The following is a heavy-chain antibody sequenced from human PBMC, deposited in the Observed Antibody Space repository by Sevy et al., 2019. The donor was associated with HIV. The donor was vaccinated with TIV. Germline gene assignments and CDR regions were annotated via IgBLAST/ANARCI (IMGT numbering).Heavy chain of an antibody. J-gene: IGHJ4*02. Sequence: GGSLRLSCAASRFTFTFSTYELNWVRQAPGKGLEWVSYISGSGSTIYYADSVKGRFTISRDNAKNSLYLQMNSLRAEDTAIYYCASGAWGYFDNWGQGTLVTVSS. D-gene: IGHD3-16*01. V-gene: IGHV3-48*03. CDR1: RFTFTFSTYE. CDR2: ISGSGSTI. CDR3: ASGAWGYFDN.